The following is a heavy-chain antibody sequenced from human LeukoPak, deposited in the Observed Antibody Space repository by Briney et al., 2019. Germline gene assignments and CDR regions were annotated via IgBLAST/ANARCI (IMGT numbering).Heavy chain of an antibody. J-gene: IGHJ4*02. CDR3: ARDEYGDYRY. CDR2: IKPDGSDD. D-gene: IGHD4-17*01. Sequence: GGPLRLSCAASGFSFSSYWMSWVRQAPGKGLEWVATIKPDGSDDYYVDSVKGRFTISRDNSKNSLFLQMNSLRAEETAVYYCARDEYGDYRYWGQGTLVTVSS. V-gene: IGHV3-7*01. CDR1: GFSFSSYW.